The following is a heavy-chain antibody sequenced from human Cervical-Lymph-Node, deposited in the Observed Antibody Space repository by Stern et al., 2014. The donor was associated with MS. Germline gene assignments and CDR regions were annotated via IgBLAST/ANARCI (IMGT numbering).Heavy chain of an antibody. CDR1: GGSISSYY. J-gene: IGHJ4*02. CDR3: ARVAGDDFWSGYYDY. D-gene: IGHD3-3*01. V-gene: IGHV4-59*01. CDR2: IYYSGST. Sequence: QVQMVEPGPGLVKPSETLSLTCTVSGGSISSYYWSWIRQPPGKGLEWIRDIYYSGSTNYNPSHKSRVTISVDTSKNQFSLKLSSVTAADTAVYYCARVAGDDFWSGYYDYWGQGTLVTVSS.